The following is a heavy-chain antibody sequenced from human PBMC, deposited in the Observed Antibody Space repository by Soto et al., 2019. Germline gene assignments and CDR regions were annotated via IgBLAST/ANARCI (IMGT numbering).Heavy chain of an antibody. V-gene: IGHV4-30-4*01. Sequence: QVQLQESGPGLVKPSQTLSLTCTVSGGSISSGDYYWSWIRQPPGKGLEWIGYIYYSGSTYYTPSLKSRVTISVDTSKTQFSLKLSSVTAADTAVYYCARERPDGARLDPWGQGTLVTASS. CDR3: ARERPDGARLDP. CDR2: IYYSGST. J-gene: IGHJ5*02. D-gene: IGHD6-6*01. CDR1: GGSISSGDYY.